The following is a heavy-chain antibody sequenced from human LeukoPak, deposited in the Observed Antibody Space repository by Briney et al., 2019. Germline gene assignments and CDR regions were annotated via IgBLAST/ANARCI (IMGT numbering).Heavy chain of an antibody. Sequence: PGGSLRLSCAASGFIFDDYAMYWVRQAPGKGLEWVSSISWNSGSRVYADSVKGRFTISRDNAKSSLYLQMNSLRAEDTALYYCAKAGRHSSSWIDYWGQGTLVTVSS. D-gene: IGHD6-13*01. CDR2: ISWNSGSR. CDR1: GFIFDDYA. CDR3: AKAGRHSSSWIDY. J-gene: IGHJ4*02. V-gene: IGHV3-9*01.